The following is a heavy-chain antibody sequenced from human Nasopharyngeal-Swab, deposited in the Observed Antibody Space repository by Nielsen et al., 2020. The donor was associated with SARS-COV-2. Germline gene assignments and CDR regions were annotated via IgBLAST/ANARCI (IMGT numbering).Heavy chain of an antibody. D-gene: IGHD3-10*01. V-gene: IGHV3-23*01. J-gene: IGHJ3*02. CDR1: GFTFRIYA. CDR2: ISGDGDRV. CDR3: AKDVSLIRGYDAFDI. Sequence: ETLSLTCAASGFTFRIYAMSWVRQAPGKGLEWVSYISGDGDRVFYADSVKGRFTISRDNSASTMYLQMNSLRADDTAVYYCAKDVSLIRGYDAFDIWGQGTMVTVSS.